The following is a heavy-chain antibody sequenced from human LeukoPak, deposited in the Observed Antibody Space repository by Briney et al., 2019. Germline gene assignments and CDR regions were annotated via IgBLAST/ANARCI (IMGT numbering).Heavy chain of an antibody. CDR2: ISSNGGST. CDR3: ARDLYPYPRYGMDV. CDR1: GFTFSNYA. Sequence: GGSLKLSCAASGFTFSNYAMYWVRQAPGKGLEDVSAISSNGGSTYYVNSVNGRFTISRDNSKNTLYLQMGSLRAEDMGVYYCARDLYPYPRYGMDVWGQGTTVTVSS. V-gene: IGHV3-64*01. J-gene: IGHJ6*02. D-gene: IGHD2-2*02.